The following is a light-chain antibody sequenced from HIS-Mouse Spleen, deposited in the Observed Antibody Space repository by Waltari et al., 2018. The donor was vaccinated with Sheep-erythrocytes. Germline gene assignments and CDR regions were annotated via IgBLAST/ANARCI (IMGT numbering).Light chain of an antibody. CDR2: AAS. J-gene: IGKJ2*01. Sequence: AIRMTQSPSSLSASTGDRVTITCRASQGISSYFDWYQQKPGKAPKLLIYAASTLQSGVPSRFSGSGSGTDFTLTISCLQSEDFATYYCQQYYSYPYTFGQGTKLEIK. CDR3: QQYYSYPYT. CDR1: QGISSY. V-gene: IGKV1-8*01.